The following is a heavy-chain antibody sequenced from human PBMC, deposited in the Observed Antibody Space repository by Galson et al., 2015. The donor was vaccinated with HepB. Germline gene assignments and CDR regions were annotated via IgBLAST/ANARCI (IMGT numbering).Heavy chain of an antibody. V-gene: IGHV3-23*01. J-gene: IGHJ6*02. CDR2: LAGSGGST. Sequence: SLRLSCATSGFSCSRYAMSWVRQAPGKGLEWVSALAGSGGSTYYADSVKGRFTISRDNSKNTLHLQVNRLRAEDTAVYYCAKAVALYFYYGLDVWGQGTTVTVSS. CDR3: AKAVALYFYYGLDV. CDR1: GFSCSRYA.